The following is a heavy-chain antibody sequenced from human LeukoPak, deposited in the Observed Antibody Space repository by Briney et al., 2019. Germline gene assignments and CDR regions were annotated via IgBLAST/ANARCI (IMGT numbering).Heavy chain of an antibody. D-gene: IGHD2-2*01. CDR2: IRYDGSNK. V-gene: IGHV3-33*01. CDR3: ARDGRYCSTTSCPLAAFDY. J-gene: IGHJ4*02. CDR1: GFTFSSYC. Sequence: PGGYLRLSCAASGFTFSSYCMHWVRQAPGKGLEWVAVIRYDGSNKYYADSVKGRFTISRDNSKNTLYLQMNSLRAEDTAVYYCARDGRYCSTTSCPLAAFDYWGQGTLVTVSS.